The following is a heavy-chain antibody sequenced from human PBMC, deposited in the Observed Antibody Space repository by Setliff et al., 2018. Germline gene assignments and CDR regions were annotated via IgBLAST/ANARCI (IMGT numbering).Heavy chain of an antibody. CDR2: IYTSGST. CDR1: GGSISSYY. CDR3: ARESRYYYDSSGYYYYFDY. Sequence: SETLSLTCTVSGGSISSYYWSWIRQPAGKGLEWIGRIYTSGSTNYNPSLKSRVTMSVDTSKNQFSLKLSSVTAADTAVYYCARESRYYYDSSGYYYYFDYWGQGTLVTVSS. D-gene: IGHD3-22*01. V-gene: IGHV4-4*07. J-gene: IGHJ4*02.